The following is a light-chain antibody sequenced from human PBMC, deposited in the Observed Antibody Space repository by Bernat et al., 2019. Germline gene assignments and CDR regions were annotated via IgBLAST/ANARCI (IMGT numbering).Light chain of an antibody. J-gene: IGLJ2*01. CDR2: YDS. CDR3: QVWDSSSGV. V-gene: IGLV3-21*04. CDR1: NIGSKS. Sequence: SYVLTQPPSVSVAPGKTARITCGGNNIGSKSVHWYQQKPGQAPVLVIYYDSDWPSGIPERFSGSNSGNTATLTISRVEAGDEADYYCQVWDSSSGVFGGGTKLTVL.